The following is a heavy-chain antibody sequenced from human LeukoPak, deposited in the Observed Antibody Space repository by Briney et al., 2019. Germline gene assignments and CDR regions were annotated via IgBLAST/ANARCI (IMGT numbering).Heavy chain of an antibody. CDR3: AKAGGGNCFSSLDF. J-gene: IGHJ4*02. Sequence: GGSLRLSCAAPGFSFSSYAMSWVRQAPGRGPEWVSAICGSGTNTYYADSVKGRFTISRDNSKNTLDLQMNSLRAEDTAVYYCAKAGGGNCFSSLDFWGQGTLVTVSS. V-gene: IGHV3-23*01. D-gene: IGHD2-15*01. CDR2: ICGSGTNT. CDR1: GFSFSSYA.